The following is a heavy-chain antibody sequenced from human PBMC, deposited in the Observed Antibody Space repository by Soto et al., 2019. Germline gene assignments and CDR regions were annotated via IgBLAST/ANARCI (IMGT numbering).Heavy chain of an antibody. D-gene: IGHD2-2*01. V-gene: IGHV1-69*13. CDR2: IILSHNAP. Sequence: SVTVSCKASGGTFGSYAITGVRRAPGQGLAWLGVIILSHNAPTYAQKFQARVVITADEVTNTAYMELNSLRFDDTAVDYCAREAPYCTSATSPKFYDMDVWGQGTTVTVSS. CDR3: AREAPYCTSATSPKFYDMDV. CDR1: GGTFGSYA. J-gene: IGHJ6*02.